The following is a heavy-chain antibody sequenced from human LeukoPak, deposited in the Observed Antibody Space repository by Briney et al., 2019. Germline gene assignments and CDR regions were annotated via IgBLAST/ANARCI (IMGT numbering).Heavy chain of an antibody. CDR2: IEPDGSEE. V-gene: IGHV3-7*01. J-gene: IGHJ4*02. CDR1: GFTLSIYW. CDR3: ARGSIVAPNSDI. Sequence: GGSLRLSCEASGFTLSIYWMSWVRQVPGKGLEWVAYIEPDGSEEDYVESVRGRFTIFRDNAKNSLYLQMHSLRDEDTAVYYCARGSIVAPNSDIWGQGTLVTVSS. D-gene: IGHD6-6*01.